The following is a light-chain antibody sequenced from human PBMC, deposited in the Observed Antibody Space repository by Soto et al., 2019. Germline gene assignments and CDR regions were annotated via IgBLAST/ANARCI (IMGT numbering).Light chain of an antibody. V-gene: IGKV1-5*03. CDR2: KAS. CDR1: QSISIW. Sequence: DIQMTQSPSTLSASVGDRVTITCRASQSISIWLAWYQQKPGKAPNLLIYKASNLQSGVPSRFSGGGSGTEFTLTISSLQPDDFATYYCQQYNTYSRTFGQGTKVDIK. J-gene: IGKJ1*01. CDR3: QQYNTYSRT.